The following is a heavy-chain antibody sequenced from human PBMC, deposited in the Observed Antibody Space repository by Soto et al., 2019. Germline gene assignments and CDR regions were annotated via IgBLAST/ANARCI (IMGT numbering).Heavy chain of an antibody. D-gene: IGHD3-10*01. Sequence: GGSLRLSCAASGFIFSSYAMSWVRQAPGKGLECVSVISSSGGSTDYADSMKGRFTISRDNSKNTLYLQMNSLRPEDTAEYYCAKVLYGSGNYYHFEDWGQGSLVTVSS. CDR2: ISSSGGST. J-gene: IGHJ4*02. V-gene: IGHV3-23*01. CDR3: AKVLYGSGNYYHFED. CDR1: GFIFSSYA.